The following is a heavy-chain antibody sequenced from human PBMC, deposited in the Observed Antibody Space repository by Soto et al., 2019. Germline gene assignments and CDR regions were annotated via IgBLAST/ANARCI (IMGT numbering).Heavy chain of an antibody. CDR3: VKDGGYCSSTTCYSPRNHYFDS. Sequence: LRLSCAAPGFTFSDYWMSWVRQAPGKGPEWVANIKFDGSEKQYVDSVKGRFSISRDNSRNSLFLQMNSLRAGDTAVYYCVKDGGYCSSTTCYSPRNHYFDSWGQGTLVTVSS. J-gene: IGHJ4*02. V-gene: IGHV3-7*03. CDR1: GFTFSDYW. D-gene: IGHD2-2*01. CDR2: IKFDGSEK.